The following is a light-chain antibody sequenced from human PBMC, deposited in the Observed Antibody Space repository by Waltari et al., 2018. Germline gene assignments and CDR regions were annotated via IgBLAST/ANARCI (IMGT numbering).Light chain of an antibody. V-gene: IGLV3-1*01. CDR1: KLRNKY. J-gene: IGLJ2*01. Sequence: SFDLTQPPSVSVSPGQTATLTCSGDKLRNKYTCWYQQRPGQSPGMVRHQDNKRPSGIPGRFSGSSAGNTATLTIKDTQAMDEADYYCQAWDGDSALFGGGTRLTVL. CDR2: QDN. CDR3: QAWDGDSAL.